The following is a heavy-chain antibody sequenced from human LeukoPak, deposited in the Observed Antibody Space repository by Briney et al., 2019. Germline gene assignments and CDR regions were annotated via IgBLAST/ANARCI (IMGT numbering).Heavy chain of an antibody. V-gene: IGHV3-30*03. CDR1: GFTFRNYG. D-gene: IGHD4-17*01. Sequence: GGSLRLSCEVSGFTFRNYGMNWVRQAPGKGLEWVAVISYDGINEYYVDSVKGRFTISRDNSKNSLYLQMESLTIEDTAVYYCATGRVDYGDYGVVKHWGQGTLVTVSS. J-gene: IGHJ1*01. CDR3: ATGRVDYGDYGVVKH. CDR2: ISYDGINE.